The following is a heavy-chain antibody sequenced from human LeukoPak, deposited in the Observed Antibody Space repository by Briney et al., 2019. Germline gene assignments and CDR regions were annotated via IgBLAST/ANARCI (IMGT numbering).Heavy chain of an antibody. CDR1: GFTFDDYA. D-gene: IGHD3-10*01. Sequence: GRSLRLSCAASGFTFDDYAMHWVRQAPGKGLEWVSGISWNSGNTAYADSVRGRFTLSRDNAKNSLYLQMNSLRIEDTAFYYCAKGLRGRMVRGDPEYFQSWGQGTLVTVSS. CDR2: ISWNSGNT. J-gene: IGHJ1*01. V-gene: IGHV3-9*01. CDR3: AKGLRGRMVRGDPEYFQS.